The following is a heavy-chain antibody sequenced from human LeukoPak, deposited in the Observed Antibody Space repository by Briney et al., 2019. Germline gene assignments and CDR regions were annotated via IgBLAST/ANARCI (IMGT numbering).Heavy chain of an antibody. CDR2: IIPILGIA. CDR1: GGTFSSYA. CDR3: ATDPSYGDYVGY. V-gene: IGHV1-69*04. Sequence: SVKVSCKASGGTFSSYAISWVRQAPGQGLEWMGRIIPILGIANYAQKFQGRVTITADKSTSTAYMELSSLRSEDTAVYYCATDPSYGDYVGYWGQGTLVTVSS. J-gene: IGHJ4*02. D-gene: IGHD4-17*01.